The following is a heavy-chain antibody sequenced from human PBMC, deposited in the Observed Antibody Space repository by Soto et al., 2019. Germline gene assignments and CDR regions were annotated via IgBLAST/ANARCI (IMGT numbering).Heavy chain of an antibody. D-gene: IGHD1-1*01. J-gene: IGHJ4*02. CDR1: GFPFSSYS. CDR2: ISGSGDST. CDR3: AKRATGTYFDY. Sequence: GGSLRLSCATSGFPFSSYSMILAPQAPGKGLEWVSVISGSGDSTYYADSVKGRFTISRDNPKNTLYLQMNSLRAEDTAVYYCAKRATGTYFDYWGQGTLVTVSS. V-gene: IGHV3-23*01.